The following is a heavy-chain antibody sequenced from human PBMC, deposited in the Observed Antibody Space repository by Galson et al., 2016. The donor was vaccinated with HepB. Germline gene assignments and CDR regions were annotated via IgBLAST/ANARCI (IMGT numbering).Heavy chain of an antibody. J-gene: IGHJ4*02. CDR2: INHSGST. Sequence: SETLSLTCAVRGGSFSGYYWNWIRQPAGKGPEWIGEINHSGSTNYNPSLKGRVTISVDMSKNQFSLRLNSVTAADTAVYYCAKKGRWHYAAPYYFDSWGQGTLVTVSS. CDR1: GGSFSGYY. V-gene: IGHV4-34*01. CDR3: AKKGRWHYAAPYYFDS. D-gene: IGHD1-7*01.